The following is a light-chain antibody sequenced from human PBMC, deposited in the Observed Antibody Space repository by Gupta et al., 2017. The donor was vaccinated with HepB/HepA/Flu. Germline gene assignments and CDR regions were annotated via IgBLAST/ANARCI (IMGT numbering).Light chain of an antibody. V-gene: IGKV3D-20*01. Sequence: EIVLTPSPATLSLSPGEGDTLTCGARQSLSSSYFAWFQQKDGLAPRLLIYDGSMRATGIPDRFSGSGSGTDFTLTISRLQAEDFAVDYCQQYDRSPGTFGQGTKLEIK. CDR2: DGS. CDR1: QSLSSSY. J-gene: IGKJ2*01. CDR3: QQYDRSPGT.